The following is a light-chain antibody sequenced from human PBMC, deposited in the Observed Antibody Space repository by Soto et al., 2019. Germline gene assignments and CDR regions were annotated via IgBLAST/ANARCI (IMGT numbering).Light chain of an antibody. CDR2: GAF. CDR1: QSVSTSF. V-gene: IGKV3-20*01. Sequence: VVTHSPLTVSLSTGERATLSCRASQSVSTSFLAWYQQKPGQAPSLLIYGAFSRANGIPDRFSGSGSGTDFTLTISRLEPEDFAVYYCQQYVNSIPITFGQGTRLEIK. J-gene: IGKJ5*01. CDR3: QQYVNSIPIT.